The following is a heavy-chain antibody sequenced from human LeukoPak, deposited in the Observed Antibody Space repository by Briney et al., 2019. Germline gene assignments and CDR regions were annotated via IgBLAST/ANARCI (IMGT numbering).Heavy chain of an antibody. CDR2: ISSGGTYE. Sequence: PGGSLRLSCAASGFTFSNYAMHWVRQAPGKGPEWVSLISSGGTYEYYADSVKGRFTISRDNSKNTLYLQLNSLRAEDTAVYYCAGDSTYYYDSGSSGPHYFDNWGQGTLVTVSS. D-gene: IGHD3-10*01. V-gene: IGHV3-30*01. CDR3: AGDSTYYYDSGSSGPHYFDN. J-gene: IGHJ4*02. CDR1: GFTFSNYA.